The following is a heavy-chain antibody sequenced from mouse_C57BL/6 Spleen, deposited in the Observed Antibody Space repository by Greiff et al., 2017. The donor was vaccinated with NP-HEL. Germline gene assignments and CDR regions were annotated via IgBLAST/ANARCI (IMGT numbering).Heavy chain of an antibody. CDR3: ARDWFDY. CDR1: GYTFTDYY. J-gene: IGHJ2*01. V-gene: IGHV1-26*01. Sequence: EVQLQQSGPELVKPGASVKISCKASGYTFTDYYMNWVKQSHGKSLEWIGDINPNNGGTSYNQKFKGKATLTVDKSSSTAYMELRSLTSEDSAVYYCARDWFDYWGQGTTLTVSS. D-gene: IGHD4-1*01. CDR2: INPNNGGT.